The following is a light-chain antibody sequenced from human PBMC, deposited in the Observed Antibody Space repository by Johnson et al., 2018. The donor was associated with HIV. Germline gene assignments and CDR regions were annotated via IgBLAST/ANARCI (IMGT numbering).Light chain of an antibody. Sequence: QSVLTQSPSVSAAAGQKVTISCSGTYSNIEHNYVSWYQQLPGTAPKLLIYGTTKRPSGIPDRFSGSKSGTSATLGITVLQAGDEADYYCGTWDNSLIPVYVFGTPTKVSVL. CDR3: GTWDNSLIPVYV. CDR2: GTT. CDR1: YSNIEHNY. J-gene: IGLJ1*01. V-gene: IGLV1-51*01.